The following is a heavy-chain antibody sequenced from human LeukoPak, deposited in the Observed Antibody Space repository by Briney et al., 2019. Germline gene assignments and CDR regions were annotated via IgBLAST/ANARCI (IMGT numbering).Heavy chain of an antibody. J-gene: IGHJ6*03. Sequence: GESLKISCKTSGYIFTSDWIGWVRQMPGKGLEWMGIIHPGDSDTRYSPSFQGQVTFSADKSISTAYLQWSSLKASDTAIYYCARRPKFTDYYMDVWGKGTTVTVSS. CDR2: IHPGDSDT. CDR1: GYIFTSDW. CDR3: ARRPKFTDYYMDV. V-gene: IGHV5-51*01. D-gene: IGHD3-16*01.